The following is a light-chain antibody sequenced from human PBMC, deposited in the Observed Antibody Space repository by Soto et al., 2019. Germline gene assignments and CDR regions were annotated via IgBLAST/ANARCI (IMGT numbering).Light chain of an antibody. Sequence: EIVLTQSPGTLSLSPGERATLSCRASQSVSSSYLGWYQQKPGQAPRLLIYGASSRATGTPDRFSGSGSGTDFTLTINRLEPEDFAVYYCQQYGDSPFTFGPGTNVDIK. J-gene: IGKJ3*01. CDR2: GAS. CDR3: QQYGDSPFT. V-gene: IGKV3-20*01. CDR1: QSVSSSY.